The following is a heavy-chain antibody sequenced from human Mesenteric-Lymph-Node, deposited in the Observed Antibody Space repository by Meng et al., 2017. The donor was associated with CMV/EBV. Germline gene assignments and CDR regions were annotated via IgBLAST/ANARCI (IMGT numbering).Heavy chain of an antibody. D-gene: IGHD3-10*01. J-gene: IGHJ6*02. V-gene: IGHV3-23*01. Sequence: GESLKISCAASGFTFSSYAMSWVRQAPGKGLEWVSAISGSGGSTYYADSVKGRFTISRDNSKNTLYLQMNSLRAEDTAVYYCVRRITLVRESGMDVWGQGTTVTVSS. CDR1: GFTFSSYA. CDR3: VRRITLVRESGMDV. CDR2: ISGSGGST.